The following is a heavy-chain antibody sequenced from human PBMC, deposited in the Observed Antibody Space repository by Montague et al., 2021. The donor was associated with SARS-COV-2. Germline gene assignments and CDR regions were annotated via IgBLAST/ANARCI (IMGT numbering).Heavy chain of an antibody. D-gene: IGHD3-10*02. CDR1: GDSVSSNSAA. J-gene: IGHJ6*03. Sequence: CAISGDSVSSNSAAWNWIRQSPSRGLEWLGRTYYRSKWYNDYAVSVKSRITINPDTSKNQSSLQLNSVTPEDTAVYYCARDVRGLRLAWNYYYYYMDVWGKGTTVTVSS. CDR3: ARDVRGLRLAWNYYYYYMDV. CDR2: TYYRSKWYN. V-gene: IGHV6-1*01.